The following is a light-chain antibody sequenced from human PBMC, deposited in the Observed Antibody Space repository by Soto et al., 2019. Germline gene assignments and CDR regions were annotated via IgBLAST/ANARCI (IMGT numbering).Light chain of an antibody. CDR3: QHYNSYSEA. CDR1: QTISSW. J-gene: IGKJ4*02. Sequence: DIQMTQSPSTLSGSVGDRVTITCRASQTISSWLAWYQQKPGKAPKILIYKASTLKSGVPSRFSGSGSGTEFTLTISSLQPDDFATYYCQHYNSYSEACGEGTKVDLK. CDR2: KAS. V-gene: IGKV1-5*03.